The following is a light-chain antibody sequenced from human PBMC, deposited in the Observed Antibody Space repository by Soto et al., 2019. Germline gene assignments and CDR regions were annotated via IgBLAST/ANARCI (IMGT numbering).Light chain of an antibody. V-gene: IGKV1-5*01. CDR1: QSISSW. CDR3: QQYNSYSWT. Sequence: DIQMTQSPSTLSASVGDRVTITCRASQSISSWLAWYQQKPGKAPKLLIYIASSLESGVPSRFSGSGSGTEFTLTISSPQPDDFATYYCQQYNSYSWTFGQGTKVEIK. J-gene: IGKJ1*01. CDR2: IAS.